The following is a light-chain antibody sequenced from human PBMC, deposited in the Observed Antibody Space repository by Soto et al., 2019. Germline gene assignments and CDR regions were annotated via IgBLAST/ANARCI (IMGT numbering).Light chain of an antibody. CDR2: EAS. CDR3: HQYSSYSWT. Sequence: DIQMTQSPSTLSASQGHRVTITCRARASIGNWLAWYQQKSGIAPNLLIHEASNLEDGVPSRFSGRGSGTEFTLTISSLQPDDFAPYYCHQYSSYSWTFGQGTKVDI. V-gene: IGKV1-5*03. CDR1: ASIGNW. J-gene: IGKJ1*01.